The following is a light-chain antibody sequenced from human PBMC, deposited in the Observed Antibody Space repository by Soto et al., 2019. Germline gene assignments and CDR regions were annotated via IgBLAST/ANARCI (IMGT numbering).Light chain of an antibody. CDR3: QHYGNSPPYS. Sequence: IVLTQSPGTLSLSPGERVTLSCRASQTISRNYLAWYQQKPGLAPRLIMYHGSRRAAGTPDRFSGSGSGTDFSLTISRLEPEDFAVHYCQHYGNSPPYSFGQGTKVDIK. V-gene: IGKV3-20*01. CDR1: QTISRNY. J-gene: IGKJ2*03. CDR2: HGS.